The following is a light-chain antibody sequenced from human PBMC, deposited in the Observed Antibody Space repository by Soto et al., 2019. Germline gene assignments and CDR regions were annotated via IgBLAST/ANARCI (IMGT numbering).Light chain of an antibody. CDR3: CSSAGTFYV. CDR2: DVS. Sequence: QSALTQPRSVSGSPGQSVTISCTGTSSDIGGHIPVSWFQQHPGKAPKLMIYDVSKRPSGVPDRFSGSKSGNTASLTISGLQAEDEADYYCCSSAGTFYVFGTGTKLTVL. J-gene: IGLJ1*01. V-gene: IGLV2-11*01. CDR1: SSDIGGHIP.